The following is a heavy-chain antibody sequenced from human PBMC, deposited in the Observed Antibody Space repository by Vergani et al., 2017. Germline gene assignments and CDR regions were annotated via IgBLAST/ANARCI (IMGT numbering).Heavy chain of an antibody. D-gene: IGHD2-2*01. CDR3: ARDGFMMYCSSTSCLPHYYYYYMDV. CDR1: GYTFTGYY. CDR2: INPNSGGT. J-gene: IGHJ6*03. Sequence: QVQLVQSGAEVKKPGASVKVSCKASGYTFTGYYMHWVRQPPGQGLEWMGWINPNSGGTNYAQKIKGRVTMTRDTSISTAYMELSRLRSDETAVYYCARDGFMMYCSSTSCLPHYYYYYMDVWGKGTTVTVSS. V-gene: IGHV1-2*02.